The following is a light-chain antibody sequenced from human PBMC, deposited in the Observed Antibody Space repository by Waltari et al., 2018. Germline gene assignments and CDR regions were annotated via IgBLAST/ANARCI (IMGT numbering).Light chain of an antibody. CDR3: MHGGHWPYT. CDR2: KIS. V-gene: IGKV2-30*01. J-gene: IGKJ2*01. Sequence: VVLTQSPLSLPVTPGQPASIPCSSSQSLVYSDGHTYLNWFQQRPGQSPRRLLYKISNRDSGVPDRFSGSGSGTDFTLKISRVEAEDVGIYYCMHGGHWPYTFGQGTKLEIE. CDR1: QSLVYSDGHTY.